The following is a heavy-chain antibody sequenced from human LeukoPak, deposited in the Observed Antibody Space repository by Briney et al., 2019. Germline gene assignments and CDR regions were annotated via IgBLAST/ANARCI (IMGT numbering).Heavy chain of an antibody. D-gene: IGHD2-2*01. V-gene: IGHV1-69*04. J-gene: IGHJ5*02. CDR3: AREYCSSTSCYRDNWFDP. CDR2: IIPILGIA. Sequence: SVKVSCKASGGTFSSYTISWVRQAPGQGLEWMGRIIPILGIANYAQKFQGRVTITADKSTSTAYMELSSLRSEDTAVYYCAREYCSSTSCYRDNWFDPWRQGTLVTVSS. CDR1: GGTFSSYT.